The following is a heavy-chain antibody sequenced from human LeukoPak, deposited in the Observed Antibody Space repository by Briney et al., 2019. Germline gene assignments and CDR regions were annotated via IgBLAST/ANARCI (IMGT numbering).Heavy chain of an antibody. D-gene: IGHD3-16*01. CDR1: GISLSNYA. J-gene: IGHJ4*02. Sequence: GGSLRLSCVVSGISLSNYAMTWVRQAPGKGLEWVANIKEDESAKFYADSVRGRFTISRDNAKNSLYLQMNNLRVEDTAVYYCARAVDVADYWGRGTLVTVSS. CDR2: IKEDESAK. CDR3: ARAVDVADY. V-gene: IGHV3-7*01.